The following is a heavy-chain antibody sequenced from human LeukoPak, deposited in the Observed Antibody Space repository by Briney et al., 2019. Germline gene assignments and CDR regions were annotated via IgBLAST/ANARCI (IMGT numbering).Heavy chain of an antibody. J-gene: IGHJ3*02. CDR3: ARRYYYDSSGYYLAHDAFDI. CDR2: IDPSDSYN. Sequence: GESLKISCKGSGYSFTSYWISWVRQMPGKGLEWMGRIDPSDSYNNYRPSFQGHVTISADKSISTAYLQWSSLKASDTAMYYCARRYYYDSSGYYLAHDAFDIWGQGTMVTVSS. CDR1: GYSFTSYW. D-gene: IGHD3-22*01. V-gene: IGHV5-10-1*01.